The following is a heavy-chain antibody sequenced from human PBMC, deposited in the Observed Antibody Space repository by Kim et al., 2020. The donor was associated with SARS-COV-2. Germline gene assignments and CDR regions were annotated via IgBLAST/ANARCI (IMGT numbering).Heavy chain of an antibody. CDR3: TKERRLVGFDY. V-gene: IGHV3-23*01. CDR2: ISGSGGST. D-gene: IGHD6-25*01. J-gene: IGHJ4*02. CDR1: GFTFSSYA. Sequence: GGSLRLSCAASGFTFSSYAMSWCRQAQGRGLECVSVISGSGGSTYYADSVKGRFTISRDTSKNTLYLQMNSLRAEDTAVYYCTKERRLVGFDYWGQGTLVTVSS.